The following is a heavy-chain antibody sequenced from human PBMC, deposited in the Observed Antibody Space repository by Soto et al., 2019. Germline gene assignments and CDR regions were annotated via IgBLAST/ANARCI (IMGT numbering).Heavy chain of an antibody. CDR3: ARTTRDSIEYYFDY. D-gene: IGHD4-4*01. CDR1: GGSITSENW. CDR2: SYHSGSA. Sequence: SETLSLTCTVSGGSITSENWWSWVRQPPGRGLGGMGESYHSGSANYNPSLKGRVTISVNTSKNQFSLKLTSVTAADTAVYYCARTTRDSIEYYFDYWGQGTLVTVSS. V-gene: IGHV4-4*02. J-gene: IGHJ4*02.